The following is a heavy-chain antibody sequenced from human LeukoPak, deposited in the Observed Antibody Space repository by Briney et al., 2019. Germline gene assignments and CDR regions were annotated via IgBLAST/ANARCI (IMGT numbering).Heavy chain of an antibody. Sequence: GGSLRLSCAASGFTFGSYSMNWVRQAPGKRLEWVSYISSSSSTIYYADSVKGRFTISRDNAKNSLYLQMNSLRAEDTAVYYCARGRGDSSGYYAYWGQGTLVTVSS. CDR1: GFTFGSYS. D-gene: IGHD3-22*01. V-gene: IGHV3-48*01. CDR3: ARGRGDSSGYYAY. CDR2: ISSSSSTI. J-gene: IGHJ4*02.